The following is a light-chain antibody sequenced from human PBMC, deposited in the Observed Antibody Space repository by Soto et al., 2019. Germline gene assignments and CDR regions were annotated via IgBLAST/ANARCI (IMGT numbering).Light chain of an antibody. V-gene: IGKV3-20*01. CDR3: HQYGSSPQT. Sequence: IVLAQAPGTPCLSPGEVATPPCTGSEGLTNSYLAWYQQKPGQAPSLLIYGASSRATGIPDRFSGSGSGTEFTLTVDRLEPEDFAVYYCHQYGSSPQTFGRGTKVDIK. CDR2: GAS. J-gene: IGKJ1*01. CDR1: EGLTNSY.